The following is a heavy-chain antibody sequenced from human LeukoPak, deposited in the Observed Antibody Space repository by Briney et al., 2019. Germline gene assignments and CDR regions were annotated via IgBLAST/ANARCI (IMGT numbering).Heavy chain of an antibody. J-gene: IGHJ4*02. CDR3: ARQEEMAIILFDY. CDR2: IYPGDSDT. Sequence: HGESLKISCKGSGYSFTSYWIGWVRQMPGKGLEWMGIIYPGDSDTRYSPSFQGQVTISADKSISTAYLQWSSLKASDTAMYYCARQEEMAIILFDYWGQGTLVTVSS. CDR1: GYSFTSYW. V-gene: IGHV5-51*01. D-gene: IGHD5-24*01.